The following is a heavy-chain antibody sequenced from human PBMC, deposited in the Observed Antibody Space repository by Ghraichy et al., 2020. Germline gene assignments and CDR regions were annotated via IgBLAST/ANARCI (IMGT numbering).Heavy chain of an antibody. Sequence: GGSLRLSCAASGFTFSSYDMHWVRQATGKGLEWVSAIGTAGDTYYPGSVKGRFTISRENAKNSLYLQMNSLRAGDTAVYYCARSGTTVAYYYGMDVWGQGTTVTVSS. D-gene: IGHD4-11*01. V-gene: IGHV3-13*01. CDR1: GFTFSSYD. J-gene: IGHJ6*02. CDR3: ARSGTTVAYYYGMDV. CDR2: IGTAGDT.